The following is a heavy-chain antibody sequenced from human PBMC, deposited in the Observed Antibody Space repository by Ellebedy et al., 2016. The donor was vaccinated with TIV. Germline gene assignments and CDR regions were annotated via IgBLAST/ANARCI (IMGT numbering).Heavy chain of an antibody. CDR2: MDYRGHM. D-gene: IGHD2-2*03. Sequence: MPSETLSLTCTVSGGSISPDFCGRFPQPPGEGLEWIGYMDYRGHMNHNPSLKSRVTISLDTSKNQFALKLTSVTAADTAVYYCARVPHGSVFGYFDYWGQGTLVTVSS. CDR3: ARVPHGSVFGYFDY. CDR1: GGSISPDF. J-gene: IGHJ4*02. V-gene: IGHV4-59*01.